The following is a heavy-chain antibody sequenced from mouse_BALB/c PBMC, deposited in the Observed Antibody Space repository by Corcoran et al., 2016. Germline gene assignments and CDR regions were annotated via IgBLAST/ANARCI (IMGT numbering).Heavy chain of an antibody. CDR3: ARRDGSSLMDY. CDR2: IFPESGNT. J-gene: IGHJ4*01. Sequence: QVQLQQSGPELVKPGASVKISCKASGYSFTSYYIHWVKQRPGQGLEWIGWIFPESGNTKYNEKFKGKATLTADTSSSTAYMQLSSLTSEDSAVYFCARRDGSSLMDYWGQGTSVTVSS. V-gene: IGHV1-66*01. D-gene: IGHD1-1*01. CDR1: GYSFTSYY.